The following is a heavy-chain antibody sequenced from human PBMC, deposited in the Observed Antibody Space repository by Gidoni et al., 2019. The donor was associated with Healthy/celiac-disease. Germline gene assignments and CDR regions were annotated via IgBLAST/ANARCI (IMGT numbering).Heavy chain of an antibody. CDR3: TRDQADVDYYDSSGYFDY. J-gene: IGHJ4*02. CDR2: IRRKAYGGTT. CDR1: GFTFGYYA. D-gene: IGHD3-22*01. Sequence: EVQLVESGGGLVKPGRSMRLSCNASGFTFGYYAIPWFRQAPGKGLEWVGFIRRKAYGGTTEYAASVKGRFTISRDDSKSIAYLQMNSLKTEDTAVYYCTRDQADVDYYDSSGYFDYWGQGTLVTVSS. V-gene: IGHV3-49*05.